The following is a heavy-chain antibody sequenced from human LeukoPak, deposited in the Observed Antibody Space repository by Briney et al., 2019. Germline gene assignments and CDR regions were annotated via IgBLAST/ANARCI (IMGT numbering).Heavy chain of an antibody. D-gene: IGHD6-19*01. Sequence: PGGSLRLSCAASGFTFSTYSMNWVRQAPGKGLEWVSSITSRSSFIYYADSVKGRFTISRDDAKNSLSLQMNSLRVEDTAVYYCARATHTSGWHRAFDYWGQGNLVTVSS. V-gene: IGHV3-21*01. J-gene: IGHJ4*02. CDR1: GFTFSTYS. CDR2: ITSRSSFI. CDR3: ARATHTSGWHRAFDY.